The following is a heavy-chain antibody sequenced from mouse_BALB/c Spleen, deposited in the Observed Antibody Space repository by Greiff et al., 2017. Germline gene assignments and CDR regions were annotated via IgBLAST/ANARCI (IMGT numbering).Heavy chain of an antibody. CDR2: ISYSGST. Sequence: EVQLQESGPGLVKPSQSLSLTCTVTGYSITSDYAWNWIRQFPGNKLEWMGYISYSGSTSYNPSLKSRISITRDTSKNQFFLQLNSVTTEDTATYYCARSEGNYRYFDVWGAGTTVTVSS. CDR1: GYSITSDYA. CDR3: ARSEGNYRYFDV. V-gene: IGHV3-2*02. D-gene: IGHD2-1*01. J-gene: IGHJ1*01.